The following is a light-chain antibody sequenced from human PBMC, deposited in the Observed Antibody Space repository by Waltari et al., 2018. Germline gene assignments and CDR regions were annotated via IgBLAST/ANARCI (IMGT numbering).Light chain of an antibody. J-gene: IGLJ3*02. Sequence: QSVLTQPPSASGTPGQRVLLPCSGSASHIGRESWSWYQQFPATAPNLLIYSNSHRPSGVPDRFSGSNSGTSASLAISGLQSEDEANYHCAAWDDTLYGWVFGGGTKLTVL. CDR3: AAWDDTLYGWV. CDR2: SNS. CDR1: ASHIGRES. V-gene: IGLV1-44*01.